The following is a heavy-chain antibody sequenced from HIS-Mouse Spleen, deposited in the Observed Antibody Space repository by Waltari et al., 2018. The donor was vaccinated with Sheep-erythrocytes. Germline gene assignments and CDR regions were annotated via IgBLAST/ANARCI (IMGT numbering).Heavy chain of an antibody. CDR2: IIPILGIA. V-gene: IGHV1-69*04. D-gene: IGHD1-26*01. J-gene: IGHJ4*02. CDR1: GGTFSSSA. Sequence: QVQLVQSGAEVKKPGSSVKVSCKASGGTFSSSAISWVRQAPGQGLEGMGRIIPILGIANYAQKFQGRVTITADKSTTTAYMELSSLRSEDTAVYYCAQTGATTPHFDYWGQGTLVTVSS. CDR3: AQTGATTPHFDY.